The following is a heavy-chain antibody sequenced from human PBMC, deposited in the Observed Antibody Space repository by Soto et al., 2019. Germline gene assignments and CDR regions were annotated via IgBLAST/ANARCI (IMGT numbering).Heavy chain of an antibody. CDR1: GTIFSSYI. V-gene: IGHV1-69*08. J-gene: IGHJ6*02. CDR2: FIPILGET. CDR3: ARGLGGRMDD. Sequence: QVQLVQSGAEVKKPGSSVRVPGRAHGTIFSSYIISWVGQAPGQGLEWMGGFIPILGETNSAQNFQGRVTPTADKSTNTAYMELNSLRLEDTALYYCARGLGGRMDDWGQGTTVTVSS. D-gene: IGHD3-16*01.